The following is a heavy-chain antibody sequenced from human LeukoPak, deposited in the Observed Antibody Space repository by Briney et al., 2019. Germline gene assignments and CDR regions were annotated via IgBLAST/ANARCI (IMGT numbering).Heavy chain of an antibody. CDR2: ISAYNGNT. D-gene: IGHD1-26*01. V-gene: IGHV1-18*01. Sequence: ASVKVSCKASGYTFNSYGISWVRQAPGQGLEWMGWISAYNGNTNYAQKLQGRVTMTTDTSTNTAYMELRSLRSDDTAVYYCAREGGGSYPYYFDYWGQGTLVTVSS. J-gene: IGHJ4*02. CDR1: GYTFNSYG. CDR3: AREGGGSYPYYFDY.